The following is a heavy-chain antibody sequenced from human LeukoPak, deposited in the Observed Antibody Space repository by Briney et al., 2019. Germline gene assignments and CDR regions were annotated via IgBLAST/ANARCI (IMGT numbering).Heavy chain of an antibody. CDR3: ARLASGSYGPLTPFDY. Sequence: SETLSLTCTVSGGSISSYYWSWIRQSPGKGLEWIGYIYYSGSTNYNPSFKSRVTISVDTSKNHFSLKLSSLTAADTAVYHCARLASGSYGPLTPFDYWGQGTLVTVSS. V-gene: IGHV4-59*01. J-gene: IGHJ4*02. D-gene: IGHD1-26*01. CDR2: IYYSGST. CDR1: GGSISSYY.